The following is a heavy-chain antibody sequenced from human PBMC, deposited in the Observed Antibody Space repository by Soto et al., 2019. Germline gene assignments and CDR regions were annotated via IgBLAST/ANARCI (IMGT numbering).Heavy chain of an antibody. CDR1: GFTFSSYS. CDR3: ARAFGNGPLSYYYYYYMDV. Sequence: GGSLRLSCAASGFTFSSYSMNWVRQAPGKGLEWVSSISSSSSYIYYADSVKGRFTISRDNAKNSLYLQMNSLRAEDTAVYYCARAFGNGPLSYYYYYYMDVWGKGTTVTVSS. V-gene: IGHV3-21*01. J-gene: IGHJ6*03. CDR2: ISSSSSYI. D-gene: IGHD2-8*01.